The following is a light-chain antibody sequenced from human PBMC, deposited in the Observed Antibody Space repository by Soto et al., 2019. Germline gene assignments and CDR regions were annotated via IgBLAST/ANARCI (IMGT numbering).Light chain of an antibody. Sequence: ESVLTQSPGTLSLSPGERATLSCRASQSGSSSSLAWYQQKPGQAPRLLIYGASSRATGIPDRFSGSGSGTDFTLTISRLEPEDFAVYYCQRYGTSPITFGQGTRLENK. J-gene: IGKJ5*01. V-gene: IGKV3-20*01. CDR1: QSGSSSS. CDR3: QRYGTSPIT. CDR2: GAS.